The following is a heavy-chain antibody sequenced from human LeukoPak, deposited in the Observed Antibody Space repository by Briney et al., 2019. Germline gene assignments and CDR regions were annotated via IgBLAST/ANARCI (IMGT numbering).Heavy chain of an antibody. CDR2: INHSGST. CDR3: ARSAVVTAIPNAFDI. V-gene: IGHV4-34*01. Sequence: PETLSLTCAVYGGSFSGYYWSWIRQPPGKGLEWIGEINHSGSTNYNPSLKSRVTISVDTSKNQFSLKLSSVTAADTAVYYCARSAVVTAIPNAFDIWGQGTMVTVSS. J-gene: IGHJ3*02. D-gene: IGHD2-21*02. CDR1: GGSFSGYY.